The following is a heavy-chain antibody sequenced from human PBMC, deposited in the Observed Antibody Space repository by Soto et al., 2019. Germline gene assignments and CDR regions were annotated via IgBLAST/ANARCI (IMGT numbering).Heavy chain of an antibody. CDR2: ISYDGSNK. D-gene: IGHD3-10*01. Sequence: RLSCAASVFTFSSYGMHWVRQAPGKGLEWVAVISYDGSNKYYADSVKGRFTISRDNSKNTLYLQMNSLRAEDTAVYYCAKEILWFGELWYGMDVWGQGHTVTVSS. CDR1: VFTFSSYG. CDR3: AKEILWFGELWYGMDV. V-gene: IGHV3-30*18. J-gene: IGHJ6*02.